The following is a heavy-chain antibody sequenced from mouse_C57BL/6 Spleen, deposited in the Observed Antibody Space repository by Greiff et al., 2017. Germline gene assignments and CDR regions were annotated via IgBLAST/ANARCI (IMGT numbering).Heavy chain of an antibody. J-gene: IGHJ2*01. CDR1: GFTFSSYA. Sequence: EVQRVESGEGLVKPGGSLKLSCAASGFTFSSYAMSWVRQTPEKRLEWVAYISSGGDDIYYADTVKGRFTISRDNARNTLYLQMSSLKSEDTAMYYWTRGDRTGYFDYWGQGTTLTVSS. V-gene: IGHV5-9-1*02. D-gene: IGHD1-1*01. CDR2: ISSGGDDI. CDR3: TRGDRTGYFDY.